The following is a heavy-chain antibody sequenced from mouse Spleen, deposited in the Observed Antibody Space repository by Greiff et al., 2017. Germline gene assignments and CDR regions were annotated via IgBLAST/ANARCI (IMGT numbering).Heavy chain of an antibody. CDR1: GYTFTDYN. Sequence: VQLQQSGPELVKPGASVKIPCKASGYTFTDYNMDWVKQSHGKSLEWIGDINPNNGGTIYNQKFKGKATLTVDKSSSTAYMELRSLTSEDTAVYYCAREVRRGYWYFDVWGAGTTVTVSS. CDR2: INPNNGGT. J-gene: IGHJ1*01. V-gene: IGHV1-18*01. CDR3: AREVRRGYWYFDV. D-gene: IGHD2-14*01.